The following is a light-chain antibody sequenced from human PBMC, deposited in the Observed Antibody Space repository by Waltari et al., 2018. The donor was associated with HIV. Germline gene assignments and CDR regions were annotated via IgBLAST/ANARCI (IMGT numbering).Light chain of an antibody. J-gene: IGLJ3*02. CDR2: QDN. V-gene: IGLV3-1*01. CDR3: QAWDSSTAV. CDR1: KLGDKY. Sequence: SYELTQPPSVSVSPGQTASITCSGDKLGDKYACWYQQKPGQSPVLVIDQDNKRPSGIPERFSGSNSGNPATLTISGTQAMDEADYYCQAWDSSTAVFGGGTKLTVL.